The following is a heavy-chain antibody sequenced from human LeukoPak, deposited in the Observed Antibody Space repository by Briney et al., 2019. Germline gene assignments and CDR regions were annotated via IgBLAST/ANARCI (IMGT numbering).Heavy chain of an antibody. CDR3: ATVNYYYYYMDV. CDR2: IIPIFGTA. J-gene: IGHJ6*03. CDR1: GYTFTSYD. Sequence: SVKVSCKASGYTFTSYDISWVRQAPGQGLEWMGGIIPIFGTANYAQKFQGRVTITADKSTSTAYVELSSLRSEDTAVYYCATVNYYYYYMDVWGKGTTVTVSS. D-gene: IGHD4-23*01. V-gene: IGHV1-69*06.